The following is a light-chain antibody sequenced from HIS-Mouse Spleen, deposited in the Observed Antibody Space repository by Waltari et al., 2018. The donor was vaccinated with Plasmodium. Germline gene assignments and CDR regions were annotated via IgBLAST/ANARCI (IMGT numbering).Light chain of an antibody. Sequence: SYELTQPPSVSVSPGQQARITCSGDDLQKKNAYWYHQKSGHAPVLVIYEDSKRHAGIPERFSGSSSGTMATLTISGAQVEDEADYYCYSTDSSGNHRVFGGGTKLTVL. V-gene: IGLV3-10*01. CDR2: EDS. CDR1: DLQKKN. CDR3: YSTDSSGNHRV. J-gene: IGLJ3*02.